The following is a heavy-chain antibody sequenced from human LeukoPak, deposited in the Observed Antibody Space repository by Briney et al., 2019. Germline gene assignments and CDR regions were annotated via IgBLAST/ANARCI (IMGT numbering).Heavy chain of an antibody. CDR2: MNPKSGNT. D-gene: IGHD2-2*01. Sequence: ASVKVSCKASGYTFTSYDINWVRHVTGQGLDWKGWMNPKSGNTAYAQKFHGRVTLTRNTSITTAYMELSSLRSEDTAVYYCARGIVPAAMTGREWLETFDYWGQGTLVTVSS. CDR1: GYTFTSYD. V-gene: IGHV1-8*01. CDR3: ARGIVPAAMTGREWLETFDY. J-gene: IGHJ4*02.